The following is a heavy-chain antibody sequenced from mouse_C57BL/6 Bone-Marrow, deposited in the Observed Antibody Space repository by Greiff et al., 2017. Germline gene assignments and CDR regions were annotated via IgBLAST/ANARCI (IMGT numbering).Heavy chain of an antibody. Sequence: EVMLVESGGDLVKPGGSLKLSCAASGFTFSSYGMSWVRQTPDKRLEWVATISSGSSYTYYPDSVKGRFTISRDNAKNTLYLQMSSLKSEDTAMYYCARRCIDYWGQGTTLTVSA. V-gene: IGHV5-6*02. J-gene: IGHJ2*01. CDR2: ISSGSSYT. CDR1: GFTFSSYG. CDR3: ARRCIDY.